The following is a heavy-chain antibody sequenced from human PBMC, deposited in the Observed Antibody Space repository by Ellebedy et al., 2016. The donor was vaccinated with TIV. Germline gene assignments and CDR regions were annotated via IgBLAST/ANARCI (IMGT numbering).Heavy chain of an antibody. Sequence: GESLKISCKGSGYSFTSYWIGWVRQMPGKGLEWMGIIYPGDSDTRYSPSFQGQVTISADKSISTAYLQWSSLKASDTAMYYCARAPKDRYDSSGYYYGYWGQGTLVTVSS. CDR2: IYPGDSDT. CDR3: ARAPKDRYDSSGYYYGY. V-gene: IGHV5-51*01. CDR1: GYSFTSYW. D-gene: IGHD3-22*01. J-gene: IGHJ4*02.